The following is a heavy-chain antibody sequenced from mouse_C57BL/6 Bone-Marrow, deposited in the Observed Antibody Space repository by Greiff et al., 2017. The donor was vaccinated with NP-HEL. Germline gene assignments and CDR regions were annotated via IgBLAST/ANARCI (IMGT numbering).Heavy chain of an antibody. V-gene: IGHV1-82*01. J-gene: IGHJ4*01. CDR1: GYAFSSSW. Sequence: QVQLQQSGPELVKPGASVKISCKASGYAFSSSWMNWVKPRPGKGLEWIGRIYPGDGDTNYNGKFKGKATLTADKSSSTAYMQLSSLTSDDAAVYFCTISSTVVSPRDYWGQGTSVTVSS. CDR3: TISSTVVSPRDY. D-gene: IGHD1-1*01. CDR2: IYPGDGDT.